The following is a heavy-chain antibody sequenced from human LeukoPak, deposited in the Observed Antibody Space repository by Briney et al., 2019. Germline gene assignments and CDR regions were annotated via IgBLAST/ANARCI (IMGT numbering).Heavy chain of an antibody. Sequence: PGGSLRLSCAASGFTSSSYWMSWVRQAPGKGLEWVSYISSSGRTMYYADSVKGRFTVSRDDAKNALYLQMNSLRAEDTVVFYCARMYGDYLGYWGQGTLVTVFS. V-gene: IGHV3-48*04. J-gene: IGHJ4*02. D-gene: IGHD4-17*01. CDR1: GFTSSSYW. CDR2: ISSSGRTM. CDR3: ARMYGDYLGY.